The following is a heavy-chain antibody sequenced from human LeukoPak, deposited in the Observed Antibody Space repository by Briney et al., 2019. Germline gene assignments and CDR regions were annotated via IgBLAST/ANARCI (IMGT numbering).Heavy chain of an antibody. CDR3: ARDIGYCSSTSCYFYYFDY. V-gene: IGHV4-4*07. J-gene: IGHJ4*02. D-gene: IGHD2-2*01. CDR1: GGSFSGYY. CDR2: IYTSGST. Sequence: SETLSLTCAVYGGSFSGYYWSWIRQPAGKGLEWIGRIYTSGSTNYNPSLKSRVTISVDTSKNQFSLKLSSVTAADTAVYYCARDIGYCSSTSCYFYYFDYWGQGTLVTVSS.